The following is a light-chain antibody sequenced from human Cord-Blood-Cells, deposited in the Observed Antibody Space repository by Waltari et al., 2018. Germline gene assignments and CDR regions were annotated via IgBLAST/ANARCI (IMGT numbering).Light chain of an antibody. Sequence: EIVMPQSPATLSVSPGARATLSCRASQSVSSNLAWYQQKPGQAPRLLIYGAPTRATGIPARFSGSGSGTEFTLTISSLQSEDFAVYYCQQYNNWPPYTFGQGTKLEIK. J-gene: IGKJ2*01. CDR2: GAP. CDR1: QSVSSN. V-gene: IGKV3-15*01. CDR3: QQYNNWPPYT.